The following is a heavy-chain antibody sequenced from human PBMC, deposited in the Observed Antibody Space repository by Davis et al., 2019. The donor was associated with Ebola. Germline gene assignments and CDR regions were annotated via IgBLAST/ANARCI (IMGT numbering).Heavy chain of an antibody. D-gene: IGHD3-3*01. J-gene: IGHJ6*02. CDR1: GFTFSSYA. CDR3: AKVADYDFWSGYYVDGMDV. CDR2: ISYDGSNK. V-gene: IGHV3-30-3*01. Sequence: GESLKISCAASGFTFSSYAMHWVRQAPGKGLEWVAVISYDGSNKYYADSVKGRFTISRDNSKNTLYLQMNSLRAEDTAVYYCAKVADYDFWSGYYVDGMDVWGQGTTVTVSS.